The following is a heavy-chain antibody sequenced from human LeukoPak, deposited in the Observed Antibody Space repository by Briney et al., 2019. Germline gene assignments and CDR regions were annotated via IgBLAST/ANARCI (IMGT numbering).Heavy chain of an antibody. CDR3: AAFYAFCSSTSCHRGLDY. J-gene: IGHJ4*02. Sequence: ASVKVSCKASGHTFTTYGINWVRQAPGQGLEWMGWISATNGNTNCAQKLQGRVSMTTDTSTSTAYMELRSLRSDDTAIYYCAAFYAFCSSTSCHRGLDYWGQGTLVTVSS. V-gene: IGHV1-18*01. CDR1: GHTFTTYG. CDR2: ISATNGNT. D-gene: IGHD2-2*01.